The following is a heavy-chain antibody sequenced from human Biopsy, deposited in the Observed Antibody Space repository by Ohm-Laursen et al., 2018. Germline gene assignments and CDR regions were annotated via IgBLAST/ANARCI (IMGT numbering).Heavy chain of an antibody. CDR3: ARNVRLEMTDHSGVTTYSRYFAMDS. V-gene: IGHV3-11*01. J-gene: IGHJ6*02. CDR1: GFTFTDYD. Sequence: GSLRLSCAASGFTFTDYDISWVRHVPGQGLEWLELICPSSTTIYYADSVRGRFFISRDDAKNSVSLEMSSLRADDTALYFCARNVRLEMTDHSGVTTYSRYFAMDSWGRGTTVTVSS. CDR2: ICPSSTTI. D-gene: IGHD1-1*01.